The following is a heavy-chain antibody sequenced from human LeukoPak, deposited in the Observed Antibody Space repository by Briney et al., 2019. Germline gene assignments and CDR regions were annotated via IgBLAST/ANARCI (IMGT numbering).Heavy chain of an antibody. CDR2: MNPNSGNT. V-gene: IGHV1-8*01. J-gene: IGHJ6*02. CDR1: GYTFTSYD. D-gene: IGHD5-18*01. CDR3: ARGETSNKTWIQLWLYYYYYYGMDV. Sequence: ASVKVSCKASGYTFTSYDINWVRQATGQGLEWMGWMNPNSGNTGYAQKFQGRVTMTRNTSISTAYMELSSLRSEDTAVYYCARGETSNKTWIQLWLYYYYYYGMDVWGQGTTVTVSS.